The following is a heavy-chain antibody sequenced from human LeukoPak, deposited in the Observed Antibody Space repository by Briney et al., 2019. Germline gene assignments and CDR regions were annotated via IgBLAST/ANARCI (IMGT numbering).Heavy chain of an antibody. V-gene: IGHV3-74*01. CDR1: GFTFNRYW. CDR3: TRGRGTIYMFDY. D-gene: IGHD2/OR15-2a*01. J-gene: IGHJ4*02. Sequence: GGSLRLSCAASGFTFNRYWMHWVRQVPGKGLVWVSRINSDGSSTTYADSVKGRFTISRDNARNTLYLQMNSLRAEDTAVYYCTRGRGTIYMFDYWGQGTLVTVSS. CDR2: INSDGSST.